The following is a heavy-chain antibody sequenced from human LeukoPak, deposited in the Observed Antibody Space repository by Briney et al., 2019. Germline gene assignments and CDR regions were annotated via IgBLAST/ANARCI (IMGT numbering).Heavy chain of an antibody. V-gene: IGHV3-23*01. D-gene: IGHD3-22*01. J-gene: IGHJ4*02. CDR1: GFTFSSYA. CDR2: ISGSGGST. Sequence: GGSLILSCAASGFTFSSYAMSWVRQAPGKGLEWVSAISGSGGSTYYADSVKGRFTISRDNSKNTLYLQMNSLRAEDTAVYNCAKDPHYDSSGYNYQGYFDYWGQGTLVTVSS. CDR3: AKDPHYDSSGYNYQGYFDY.